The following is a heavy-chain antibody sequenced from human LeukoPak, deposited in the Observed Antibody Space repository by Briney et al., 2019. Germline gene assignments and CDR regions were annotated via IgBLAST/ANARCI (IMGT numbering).Heavy chain of an antibody. CDR1: GGTFSKYA. Sequence: SVKVSSKAYGGTFSKYAISWLGQPRVKELEWVGRIIPIHGIPNYAQKFQGRGKITAEKSTHNANIELSSLRSDDADGFSLPSSRMVIWFGDLWGQGTLVTVSA. V-gene: IGHV1-69*04. D-gene: IGHD3-10*01. CDR2: IIPIHGIP. J-gene: IGHJ3*01. CDR3: PSSRMVIWFGDL.